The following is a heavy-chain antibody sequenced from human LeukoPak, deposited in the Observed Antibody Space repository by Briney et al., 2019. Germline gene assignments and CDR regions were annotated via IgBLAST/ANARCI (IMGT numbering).Heavy chain of an antibody. CDR2: ISGDSHST. Sequence: GGSLRLSCAASGSTFDDYAMHWVRQAPGKGLEWVSLISGDSHSTFYADSVKGRFTISRDNSKNSLYLQMNSLRNDDTALYYCARDTEGYIYGYYYYGMDVWGQGTMVTVSS. CDR3: ARDTEGYIYGYYYYGMDV. CDR1: GSTFDDYA. D-gene: IGHD5-18*01. J-gene: IGHJ6*02. V-gene: IGHV3-43*02.